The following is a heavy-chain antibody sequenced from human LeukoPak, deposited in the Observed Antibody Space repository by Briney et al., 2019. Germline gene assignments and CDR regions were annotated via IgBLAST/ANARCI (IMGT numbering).Heavy chain of an antibody. Sequence: ASVKVSCKASGYSFTNYYMHWVRQAPGQGLEWMGIINPSGGSTNYAQKLQGRVTMTTDTSTSTAYMELRSLRSDDTAVYYCARRRQQLVRGYYYYYYYMDVWGKGTTVTVSS. CDR1: GYSFTNYY. V-gene: IGHV1-46*01. CDR2: INPSGGST. J-gene: IGHJ6*03. CDR3: ARRRQQLVRGYYYYYYYMDV. D-gene: IGHD6-13*01.